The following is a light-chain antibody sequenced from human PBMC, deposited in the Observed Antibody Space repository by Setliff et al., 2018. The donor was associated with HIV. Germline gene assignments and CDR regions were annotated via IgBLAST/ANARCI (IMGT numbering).Light chain of an antibody. CDR3: CSYRTNITGV. CDR1: SSDVGGYNS. V-gene: IGLV2-14*03. J-gene: IGLJ3*02. CDR2: DVT. Sequence: QSVLTQPASVSGSPGQSITISCSGTSSDVGGYNSVSWYQQHPGKAPKLIIYDVTYRPSGVSNRFSGSKSGNTASLTISGLQAEDEADYYCCSYRTNITGVFGGGTKVTGL.